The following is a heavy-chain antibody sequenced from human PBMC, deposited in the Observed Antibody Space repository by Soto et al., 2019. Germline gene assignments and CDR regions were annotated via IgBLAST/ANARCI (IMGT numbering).Heavy chain of an antibody. CDR3: ARPLNRNYYYYGMDV. J-gene: IGHJ6*02. CDR2: IIPIFGTA. V-gene: IGHV1-69*06. Sequence: SVKVSCKASGGTFSSYAISWVRQAPGQGLEWMGGIIPIFGTANYAQKFQGRVTITADKSTSTAYMELSSLRSEDTAVYYCARPLNRNYYYYGMDVWGQGTTVTVSS. CDR1: GGTFSSYA.